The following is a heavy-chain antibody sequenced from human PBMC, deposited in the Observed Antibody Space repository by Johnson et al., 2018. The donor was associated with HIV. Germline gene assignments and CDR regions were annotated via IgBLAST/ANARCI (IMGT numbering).Heavy chain of an antibody. D-gene: IGHD3-22*01. V-gene: IGHV3-13*01. CDR3: AKDEGYDSSGYDAFDI. CDR1: GFTFSSYD. J-gene: IGHJ3*02. Sequence: EMQLVESGGGVVQPGRSLKLSCAASGFTFSSYDMHWVRQTTGKGLEWVSAIGTAGDTYYPGSVKGRFTISRENAKNSLYLQMNSLRAEDTAVYYCAKDEGYDSSGYDAFDIWGQGTMVTVSS. CDR2: IGTAGDT.